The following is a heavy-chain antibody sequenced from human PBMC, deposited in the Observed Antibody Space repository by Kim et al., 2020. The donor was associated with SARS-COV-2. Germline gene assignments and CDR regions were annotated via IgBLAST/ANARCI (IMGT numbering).Heavy chain of an antibody. Sequence: NYAQKLQGRVTMTTDTSTSTAYMELRSLRSDDTAVYYCARGPYYYYYMDVWGKGTTVTVSS. CDR3: ARGPYYYYYMDV. J-gene: IGHJ6*03. V-gene: IGHV1-18*01.